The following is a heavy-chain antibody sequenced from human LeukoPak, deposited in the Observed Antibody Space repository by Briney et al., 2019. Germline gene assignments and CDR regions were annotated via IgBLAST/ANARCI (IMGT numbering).Heavy chain of an antibody. CDR1: GFTFNTYA. J-gene: IGHJ5*01. CDR3: AREHSSSCPDS. CDR2: IGGSGGSP. Sequence: GGSLRLSCEASGFTFNTYAMNWVRQAPGKGLEWVSVIGGSGGSPYYADSAKGRFTISRDNSKNTLYLQMNSLRVEDTALYYCAREHSSSCPDSWGQGTLVTVSS. D-gene: IGHD6-13*01. V-gene: IGHV3-23*01.